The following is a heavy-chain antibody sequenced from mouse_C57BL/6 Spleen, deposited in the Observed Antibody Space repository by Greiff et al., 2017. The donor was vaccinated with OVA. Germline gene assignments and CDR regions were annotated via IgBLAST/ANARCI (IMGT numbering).Heavy chain of an antibody. CDR2: ISDGGSYT. Sequence: EVQLVESGGGLVKPGGSLKLSCAASGFTFSSYAMSWVRQTPEKRLEWVATISDGGSYTYYPDNVKGRFPISRANAKNNLYLQKSHLKSEDTAIYYCARALYEYDGDAMDYWGQGTSVTVSS. CDR1: GFTFSSYA. CDR3: ARALYEYDGDAMDY. J-gene: IGHJ4*01. D-gene: IGHD2-4*01. V-gene: IGHV5-4*01.